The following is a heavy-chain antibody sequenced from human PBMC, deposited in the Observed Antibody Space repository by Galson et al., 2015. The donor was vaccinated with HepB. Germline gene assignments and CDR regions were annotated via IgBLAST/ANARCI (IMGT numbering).Heavy chain of an antibody. Sequence: ETLSLTCTVSGGSISSYWWSWIRQPAGKGLEWIGRIYTTGTTNYNPSLKSRITMSVDTSKKQVSLRLRSVTAADTAVYYCARNNYFDLWGQGNLVTVSS. CDR2: IYTTGTT. CDR3: ARNNYFDL. CDR1: GGSISSYW. V-gene: IGHV4-4*07. J-gene: IGHJ4*02.